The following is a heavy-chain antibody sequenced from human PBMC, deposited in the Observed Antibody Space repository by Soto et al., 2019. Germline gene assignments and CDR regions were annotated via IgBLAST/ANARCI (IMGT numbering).Heavy chain of an antibody. D-gene: IGHD1-1*01. CDR2: IGGSGRST. J-gene: IGHJ4*01. V-gene: IGHV3-23*01. CDR1: GFTFSRDA. CDR3: AKNRDTHNALDF. Sequence: GGSLRLSCAASGFTASGFTFSRDAMNWVRQAPGKGLEWISSIGGSGRSTYYADSVKGRFTISRDNSKNTLYLQMSSLRAEDTAIYYCAKNRDTHNALDFWGQGTGVTGSS.